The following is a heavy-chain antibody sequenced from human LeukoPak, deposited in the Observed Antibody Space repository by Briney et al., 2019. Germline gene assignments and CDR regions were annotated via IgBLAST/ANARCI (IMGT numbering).Heavy chain of an antibody. CDR2: MNPNSGNT. V-gene: IGHV1-8*01. J-gene: IGHJ4*02. CDR3: ARGAYYDFWSGYHTLHFDY. CDR1: GYTFTSYD. D-gene: IGHD3-3*01. Sequence: ASVKVSCKASGYTFTSYDINWVRQATGQGLEWMGWMNPNSGNTGYAQKFQGRVTMTRNTSISTAYMELSSLRSEDTAVYYCARGAYYDFWSGYHTLHFDYWGQGTLVTVSS.